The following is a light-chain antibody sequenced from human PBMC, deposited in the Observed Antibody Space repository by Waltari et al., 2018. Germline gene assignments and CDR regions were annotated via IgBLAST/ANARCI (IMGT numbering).Light chain of an antibody. J-gene: IGLJ3*02. Sequence: QSALTQPASESGSPGQSSTISCSGTGRAVGRDNLVSWYQQHPGKDPKLMIYEDNKRPSGLSKRSSGSKSGNTSSLRIPGRQAEDGADYYCCSYAGSPIWVFGGGSKLPVL. CDR1: GRAVGRDNL. CDR2: EDN. V-gene: IGLV2-23*01. CDR3: CSYAGSPIWV.